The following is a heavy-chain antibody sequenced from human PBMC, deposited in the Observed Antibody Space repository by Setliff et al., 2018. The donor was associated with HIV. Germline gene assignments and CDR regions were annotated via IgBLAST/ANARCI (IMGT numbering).Heavy chain of an antibody. CDR3: ASDRFLEPHYYMDV. Sequence: ETLSLTCAVSVGSISSTNWWTWVRQPPGKGLEWIGEIYHSGTTKYNPSLESRVIISIDKSKKHFSLRLSAVTAADTAVYYCASDRFLEPHYYMDVWGKGTTVTVSS. CDR1: VGSISSTNW. J-gene: IGHJ6*03. CDR2: IYHSGTT. V-gene: IGHV4-4*02. D-gene: IGHD3-3*01.